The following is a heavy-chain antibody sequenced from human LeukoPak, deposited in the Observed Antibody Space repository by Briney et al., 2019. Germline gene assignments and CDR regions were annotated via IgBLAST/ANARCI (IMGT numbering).Heavy chain of an antibody. Sequence: SVKVSCKASGGTFSSYAISWVRQAPGQGLEWMGGIIPIFGTANYAQKFQGRVTITADESTSTAYMELSSLRSEDTAVYYCASNGVSYYYYMDVWGKGTTVTVSS. J-gene: IGHJ6*03. V-gene: IGHV1-69*13. D-gene: IGHD3-10*01. CDR3: ASNGVSYYYYMDV. CDR2: IIPIFGTA. CDR1: GGTFSSYA.